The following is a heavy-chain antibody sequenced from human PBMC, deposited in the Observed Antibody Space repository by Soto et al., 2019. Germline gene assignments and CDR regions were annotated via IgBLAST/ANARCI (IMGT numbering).Heavy chain of an antibody. V-gene: IGHV1-69*01. Sequence: QVQLVQSGAEVKKPGSSVKVSCKASGGTFSSYAISWVRQAPGQGLEWMGGIIPIFGTANYAQKFQGRVTITADESTSTAYMELSSLRSEDTAVYYCARDLRYYGSVSYYNANWFDPWGQGTLVTVSS. CDR2: IIPIFGTA. CDR1: GGTFSSYA. J-gene: IGHJ5*02. CDR3: ARDLRYYGSVSYYNANWFDP. D-gene: IGHD3-10*01.